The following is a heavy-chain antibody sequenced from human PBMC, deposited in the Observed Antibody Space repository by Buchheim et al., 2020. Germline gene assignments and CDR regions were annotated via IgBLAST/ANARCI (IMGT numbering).Heavy chain of an antibody. CDR3: ARDGSSWNFDY. CDR2: ISRSSSYI. D-gene: IGHD6-13*01. CDR1: GFTLSSYS. V-gene: IGHV3-21*01. Sequence: EVQLVEFGGGLVKPGGFLRLSCAASGFTLSSYSMNWVRQAPGKGLELVSSISRSSSYIYYADLVKCRVTISRDNAKNSLKLQMNSLIAEETAVYYCARDGSSWNFDYWGQGTL. J-gene: IGHJ4*02.